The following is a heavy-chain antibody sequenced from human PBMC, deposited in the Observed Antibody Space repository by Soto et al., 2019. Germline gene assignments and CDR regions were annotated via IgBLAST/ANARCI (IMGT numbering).Heavy chain of an antibody. V-gene: IGHV6-1*01. D-gene: IGHD3-3*01. J-gene: IGHJ6*03. CDR3: ARGVVRFYYYMDV. CDR1: GDSASSNSAA. Sequence: SQTLSLTCAISGDSASSNSAAWNWIRKSPSRGLEWLGRTYYRSKWYNDYAVSVKSRITINPDTSKNQFSLQLNSVTPEDTAVYYCARGVVRFYYYMDVWGKGTTVTVSS. CDR2: TYYRSKWYN.